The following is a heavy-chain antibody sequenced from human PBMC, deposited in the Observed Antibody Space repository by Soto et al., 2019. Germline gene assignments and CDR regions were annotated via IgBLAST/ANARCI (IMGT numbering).Heavy chain of an antibody. CDR1: GGSISSYY. D-gene: IGHD2-2*01. CDR3: ARALAVISVAFDI. J-gene: IGHJ3*02. Sequence: PSETLSLTCTVSGGSISSYYWSWIRQPPGKGLEWIGYIYYSGSTNYNPSLKSRVTISVDRSKNQFSLKLSSVTAADTAVYYCARALAVISVAFDISGQGTMITVSS. V-gene: IGHV4-59*08. CDR2: IYYSGST.